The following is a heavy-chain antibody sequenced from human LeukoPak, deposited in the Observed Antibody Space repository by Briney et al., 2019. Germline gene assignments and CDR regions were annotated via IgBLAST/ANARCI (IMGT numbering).Heavy chain of an antibody. J-gene: IGHJ4*02. CDR1: GFTFSNYA. Sequence: GKSLRLSCAASGFTFSNYAMHWVRQAPGKGLEWVSLISSGGTYEYYADSVKGRFIISRDNSKNTLYLQLNSLRAEDTAVYYCARDSTYYYDSGSSGPHYFDNWGQGTLVTVSS. D-gene: IGHD3-10*01. CDR3: ARDSTYYYDSGSSGPHYFDN. V-gene: IGHV3-30*01. CDR2: ISSGGTYE.